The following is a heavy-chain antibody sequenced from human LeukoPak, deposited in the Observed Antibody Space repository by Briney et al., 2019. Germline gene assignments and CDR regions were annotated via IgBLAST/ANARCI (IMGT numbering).Heavy chain of an antibody. CDR2: IYHSGST. D-gene: IGHD3-10*01. CDR1: GGSISSGSW. CDR3: AGIPGFGDLAKAFDI. Sequence: SETLSLTSTVSGGSISSGSWWNWVRQPPGKGLGWIWEIYHSGSTNYNPSLKSRVTISLDKSKNQFSLKLTSVTAADTAVYYCAGIPGFGDLAKAFDIWGQGTMVTVSS. V-gene: IGHV4-4*02. J-gene: IGHJ3*02.